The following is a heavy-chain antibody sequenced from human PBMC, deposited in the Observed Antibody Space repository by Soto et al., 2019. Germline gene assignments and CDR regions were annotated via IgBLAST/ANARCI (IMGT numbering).Heavy chain of an antibody. CDR3: AASMVRGESLYYFDY. V-gene: IGHV4-31*03. D-gene: IGHD3-10*01. Sequence: SETLSLTCTVSGGSISSGGYYWSWIRQHPGKGLGWIGYVYYSGSTYYNPSLKSRVTISVDTSKNQFSLKLSSVTAADTAVYYCAASMVRGESLYYFDYWGQGTLVTVSS. CDR1: GGSISSGGYY. J-gene: IGHJ4*02. CDR2: VYYSGST.